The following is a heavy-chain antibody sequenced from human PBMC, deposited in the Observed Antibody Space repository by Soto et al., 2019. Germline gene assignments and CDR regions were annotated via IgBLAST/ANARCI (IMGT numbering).Heavy chain of an antibody. V-gene: IGHV4-34*01. CDR1: GGSFSGYY. D-gene: IGHD3-10*01. J-gene: IGHJ6*02. Sequence: TSETLSLTCAVYGGSFSGYYWSWIRQPPGKGLEWIGEINHSGSTNYNPSLKSRVTISVDTSKNQFSLKLSSVTAADTAVYYCASLMVRGPYGMDVWGQGTTVTVSS. CDR3: ASLMVRGPYGMDV. CDR2: INHSGST.